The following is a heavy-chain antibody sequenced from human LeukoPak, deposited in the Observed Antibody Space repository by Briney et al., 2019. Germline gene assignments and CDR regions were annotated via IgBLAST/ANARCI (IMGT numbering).Heavy chain of an antibody. Sequence: ASVKVSCKASGYTFTSYGISWVRQAPGQGLEWMGWISAYNGNTNYAQKLQGRVTMTTDTSTSTAYMELRSLRSDDTAMYYCARLSTDSSGYYYVWWFDPWGQGTLVTVSS. CDR2: ISAYNGNT. D-gene: IGHD3-22*01. J-gene: IGHJ5*02. V-gene: IGHV1-18*01. CDR1: GYTFTSYG. CDR3: ARLSTDSSGYYYVWWFDP.